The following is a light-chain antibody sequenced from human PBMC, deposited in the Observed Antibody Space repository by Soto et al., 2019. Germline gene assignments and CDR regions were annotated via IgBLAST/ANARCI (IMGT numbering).Light chain of an antibody. J-gene: IGLJ1*01. CDR1: SSDVGGYNY. Sequence: QSVLTQPASVSGSPGQSITISCTGTSSDVGGYNYVSWYQQHPGKAPKLMIYDVSNRPSGVSNRFSGSKSGNTASLTISGLQVGDEAYYYCNSYTSGSSIACVFGTGTKVTV. V-gene: IGLV2-14*01. CDR2: DVS. CDR3: NSYTSGSSIACV.